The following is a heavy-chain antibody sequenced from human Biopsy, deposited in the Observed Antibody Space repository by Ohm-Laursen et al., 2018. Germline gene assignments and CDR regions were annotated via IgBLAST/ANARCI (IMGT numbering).Heavy chain of an antibody. CDR3: TRATNSTGWPYYYFYGMDI. Sequence: GTLSLTCTVSGGSISSNWWSWIRQTPGKGLEWIGYVYYSGTTTYNPSLRSRVTISVDTSMNQISLRLQSVTAADTAIYYCTRATNSTGWPYYYFYGMDIWGQGTTVTVSS. D-gene: IGHD2/OR15-2a*01. V-gene: IGHV4-59*01. CDR2: VYYSGTT. J-gene: IGHJ6*02. CDR1: GGSISSNW.